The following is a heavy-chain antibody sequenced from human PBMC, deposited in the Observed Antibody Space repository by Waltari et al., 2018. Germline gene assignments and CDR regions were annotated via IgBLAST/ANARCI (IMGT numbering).Heavy chain of an antibody. V-gene: IGHV1-18*01. CDR1: GYTFTSYG. CDR2: SSAYNGNT. D-gene: IGHD6-19*01. CDR3: ARDSEGGQWPSPFDY. Sequence: QVQLVQSGAEVKKPGASVKVSCKASGYTFTSYGISWVRQAPGQGLEWMGWSSAYNGNTNYAQKLQGRVTMTTDTSTSTAYMELRSLRSDDTAVYYCARDSEGGQWPSPFDYWGQGTLVTVSS. J-gene: IGHJ4*02.